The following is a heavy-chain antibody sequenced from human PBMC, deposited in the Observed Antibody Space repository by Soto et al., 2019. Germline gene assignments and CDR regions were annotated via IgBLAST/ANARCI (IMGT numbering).Heavy chain of an antibody. D-gene: IGHD2-21*02. CDR2: MYYSGST. V-gene: IGHV4-61*01. J-gene: IGHJ6*02. CDR1: KGSVSSGNYL. CDR3: ARDLWGYCGTDCYPLDV. Sequence: SETLSLTCTVSKGSVSSGNYLWSWIRQPPGKGLEWIGNMYYSGSTNNNSSLKSRVTISVDTSKNQFSLKLRSVTAADTAVYYCARDLWGYCGTDCYPLDVWGQGTTVTVSS.